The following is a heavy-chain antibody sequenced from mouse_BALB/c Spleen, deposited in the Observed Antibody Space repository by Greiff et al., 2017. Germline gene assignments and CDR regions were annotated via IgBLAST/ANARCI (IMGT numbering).Heavy chain of an antibody. CDR1: GYAFTNYL. Sequence: QVQLQQSGAELVRPGTSVKVSCKASGYAFTNYLIEWVKQRPGQGLEWIGVINPGSGGTNYNEKFKGKATLTADKSSSTAYMQLSSLTSDDSAVYFCARYEDLAYYYGSREGFADWGQGTLVTVSA. CDR3: ARYEDLAYYYGSREGFAD. J-gene: IGHJ3*01. V-gene: IGHV1-54*01. CDR2: INPGSGGT. D-gene: IGHD1-1*01.